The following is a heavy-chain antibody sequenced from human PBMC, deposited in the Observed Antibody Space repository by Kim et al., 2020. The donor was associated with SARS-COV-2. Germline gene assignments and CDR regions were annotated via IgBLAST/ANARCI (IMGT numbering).Heavy chain of an antibody. D-gene: IGHD6-13*01. CDR1: GYTFTSYA. Sequence: ASVKVSCKASGYTFTSYAMNWVRQAPGQGLEWMGWINTNTGNPTYAQGFTGRFVFSLDTSVSTAYLQISSLKAEDTAVYYCAIIQESDSSSWSYYFDYWGQGTLVTVSS. CDR2: INTNTGNP. J-gene: IGHJ4*02. CDR3: AIIQESDSSSWSYYFDY. V-gene: IGHV7-4-1*02.